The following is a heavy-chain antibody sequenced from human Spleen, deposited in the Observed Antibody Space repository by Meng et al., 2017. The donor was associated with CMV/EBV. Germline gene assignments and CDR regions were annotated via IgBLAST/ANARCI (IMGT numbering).Heavy chain of an antibody. J-gene: IGHJ6*02. D-gene: IGHD3-22*01. CDR3: ARSSGYFGSAYGIDV. CDR2: ISSSSTTI. CDR1: GFNFKDRA. V-gene: IGHV3-48*04. Sequence: GESLKISCAASGFNFKDRAMHWVRQAPGKGLEWVSYISSSSTTIYYADSVEGRFTISRDDAKNSLYLQMNSLRAEDTAIYYCARSSGYFGSAYGIDVWGQGTTVTVSS.